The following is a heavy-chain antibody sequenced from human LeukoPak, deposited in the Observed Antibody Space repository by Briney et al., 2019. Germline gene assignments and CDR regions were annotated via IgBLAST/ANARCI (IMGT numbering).Heavy chain of an antibody. CDR2: IWYDGSNK. J-gene: IGHJ3*02. CDR1: GFTFSSYG. D-gene: IGHD3-22*01. Sequence: PGGSLRLSCAASGFTFSSYGMHWVRQAPGKGLEWVAVIWYDGSNKYYTDSVKGRFTISRDKSKNTLYLQMNSLRAEDTAVYYCARDRSSGYCPPDAYDIWGQGTMVTVSS. V-gene: IGHV3-33*01. CDR3: ARDRSSGYCPPDAYDI.